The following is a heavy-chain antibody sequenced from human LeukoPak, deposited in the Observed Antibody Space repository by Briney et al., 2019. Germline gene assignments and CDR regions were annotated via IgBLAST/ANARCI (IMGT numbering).Heavy chain of an antibody. V-gene: IGHV3-23*01. Sequence: GGSLRLSCVASGFSLVSYAMSWVRQAPGKGLEWVSVISGGGDFINYADSVKGRFTISRDNSKNTLYLQMNSLRDEDTAVYYCASAAGHFYGMDVWGQGTTVTVSS. J-gene: IGHJ6*02. CDR2: ISGGGDFI. CDR1: GFSLVSYA. CDR3: ASAAGHFYGMDV.